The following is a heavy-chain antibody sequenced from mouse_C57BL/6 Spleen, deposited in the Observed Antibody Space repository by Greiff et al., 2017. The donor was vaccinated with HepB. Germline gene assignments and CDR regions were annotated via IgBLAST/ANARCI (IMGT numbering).Heavy chain of an antibody. V-gene: IGHV2-6-1*01. CDR3: ARQSYYSNYEGAMDY. Sequence: VQLQQSGPGLVAPSQSLSITCTVSGFSLTSYGVHWVRQPPGKGLEWLVVIWSDGSTTYNSALKSRLSISKDNSKSQVFLKMNSLQTDDTAMYYCARQSYYSNYEGAMDYWGQGTSVTVSS. D-gene: IGHD2-5*01. CDR2: IWSDGST. CDR1: GFSLTSYG. J-gene: IGHJ4*01.